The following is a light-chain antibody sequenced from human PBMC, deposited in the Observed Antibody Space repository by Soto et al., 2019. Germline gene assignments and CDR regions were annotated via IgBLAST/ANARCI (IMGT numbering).Light chain of an antibody. CDR1: NSNLGAGYD. CDR3: QSYDTSLSGSGV. Sequence: QSVLTQPPSVSGAPGQRVTISCTGRNSNLGAGYDVHWYQHLPGTPPKLLIYGNSNRPSGVPDRFSGSKSGTSASLAITGLQAEDEADYHCQSYDTSLSGSGVFGGGTKLTVL. CDR2: GNS. V-gene: IGLV1-40*01. J-gene: IGLJ3*02.